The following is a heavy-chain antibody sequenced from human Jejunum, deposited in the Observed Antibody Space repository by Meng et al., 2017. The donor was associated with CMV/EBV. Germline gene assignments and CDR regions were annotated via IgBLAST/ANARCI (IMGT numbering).Heavy chain of an antibody. CDR2: IYSGNTT. J-gene: IGHJ4*02. CDR1: EFSVSRNN. Sequence: SCTASEFSVSRNNMTWVRQATGKGLEWVSAIYSGNTTYYADSVKGRFTISRDNSKNTLYLQMNSLRAEDTAVYYCAKKYSGSFDYWGQGTLVTVSS. D-gene: IGHD1-26*01. V-gene: IGHV3-53*01. CDR3: AKKYSGSFDY.